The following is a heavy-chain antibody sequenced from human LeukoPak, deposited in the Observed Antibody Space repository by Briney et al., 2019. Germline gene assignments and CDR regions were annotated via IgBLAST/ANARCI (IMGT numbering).Heavy chain of an antibody. D-gene: IGHD2-15*01. J-gene: IGHJ4*02. V-gene: IGHV3-21*01. Sequence: GGSLRLSCAASGFTFISYSMNWVRQAPGKGLEWVSSISSSSSYIYYAASVKGRFTISRDNAKNSLYLQMNSLRAEDTAVYYCARGNIVVVVAAFDYWGQGTLVTVSS. CDR2: ISSSSSYI. CDR1: GFTFISYS. CDR3: ARGNIVVVVAAFDY.